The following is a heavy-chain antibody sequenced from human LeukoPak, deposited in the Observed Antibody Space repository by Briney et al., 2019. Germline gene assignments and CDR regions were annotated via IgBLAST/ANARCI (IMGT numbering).Heavy chain of an antibody. CDR3: AKDQKGGVVVLVAANY. V-gene: IGHV3-23*01. CDR2: ISGSGGGT. CDR1: GFTFSSYG. D-gene: IGHD2-15*01. J-gene: IGHJ4*02. Sequence: PAGTLTLSCAASGFTFSSYGMSWVRQAPAKGLEGVSAISGSGGGTYYADSVKGRFTISRDNAKNTLYLQMNSLRAEETAVYYCAKDQKGGVVVLVAANYWGQGTLVTVSS.